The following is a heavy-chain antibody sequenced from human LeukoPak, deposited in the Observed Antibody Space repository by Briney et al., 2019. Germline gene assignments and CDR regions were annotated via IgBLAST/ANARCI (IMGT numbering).Heavy chain of an antibody. CDR1: GYTFTSYD. D-gene: IGHD3-3*01. J-gene: IGHJ6*03. Sequence: ASVKVSCKASGYTFTSYDINWVRQATGQGLEWMGWMNPNSGNTGYAQKFQGRVTITRNTSISTAYMELSSLRSEDTAVYYCARGRSYDFWSGYSYYYYMDVWGKGTTVTVSS. V-gene: IGHV1-8*03. CDR2: MNPNSGNT. CDR3: ARGRSYDFWSGYSYYYYMDV.